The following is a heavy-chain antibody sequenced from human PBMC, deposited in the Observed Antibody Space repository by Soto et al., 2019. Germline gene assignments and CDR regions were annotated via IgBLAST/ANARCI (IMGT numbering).Heavy chain of an antibody. CDR1: GFSLSSKGMR. CDR2: IDWDDDK. Sequence: YGPTLVNPTQTLTLTCTFSGFSLSSKGMRVSWIRQPPGKALEWLARIDWDDDKFYSPSLRTRLAISKGTSKNQVVLTMTNVDPIDTATYCCARSAGGFTVATYLLKFWGQGTLVSVSS. CDR3: ARSAGGFTVATYLLKF. V-gene: IGHV2-70*04. D-gene: IGHD3-16*01. J-gene: IGHJ4*02.